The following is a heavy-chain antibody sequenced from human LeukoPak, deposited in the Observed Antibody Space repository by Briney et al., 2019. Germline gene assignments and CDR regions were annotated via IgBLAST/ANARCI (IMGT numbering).Heavy chain of an antibody. D-gene: IGHD3-10*01. CDR2: IYYSGST. J-gene: IGHJ3*02. Sequence: PSETLSLTCTVSGGSTSSYYWSWIRQPPGKGLEWIGYIYYSGSTNYNPSLKSRVTISVDTSKNQFSLKLSSVTAADTAVYYCARERIPMELDAFDIWGQGTMVTVSS. CDR3: ARERIPMELDAFDI. V-gene: IGHV4-59*12. CDR1: GGSTSSYY.